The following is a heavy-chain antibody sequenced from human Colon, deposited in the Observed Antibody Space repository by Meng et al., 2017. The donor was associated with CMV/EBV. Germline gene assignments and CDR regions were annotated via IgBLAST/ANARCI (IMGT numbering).Heavy chain of an antibody. CDR3: ARDVELPYYGMDA. D-gene: IGHD1-7*01. CDR2: ISSGGTTM. Sequence: GGSLRLSCAASGFTFRDYYMAWIRQVPGKGLEWVAYISSGGTTMSYVDSVKGRFTISRDNANNSLYLQMNSLRAEDTAIYYCARDVELPYYGMDAWGQGTTVTVSS. CDR1: GFTFRDYY. V-gene: IGHV3-11*04. J-gene: IGHJ6*02.